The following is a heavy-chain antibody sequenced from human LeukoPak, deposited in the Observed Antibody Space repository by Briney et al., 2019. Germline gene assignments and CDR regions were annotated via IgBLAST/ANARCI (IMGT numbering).Heavy chain of an antibody. V-gene: IGHV3-30*04. CDR2: ISYDGSNK. J-gene: IGHJ4*02. CDR3: ARYSAWFGELSSFDY. D-gene: IGHD3-10*01. Sequence: GGSLRLSCAASGFTFSSYAMHWVRQAPGKGLEWVAVISYDGSNKYYADSVKGRFTISRDNSKNTLYLQMNSLRAEDTAVYYCARYSAWFGELSSFDYWGQGTLVTVSS. CDR1: GFTFSSYA.